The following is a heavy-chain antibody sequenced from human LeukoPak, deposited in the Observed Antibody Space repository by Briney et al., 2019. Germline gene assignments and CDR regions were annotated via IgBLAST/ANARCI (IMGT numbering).Heavy chain of an antibody. CDR1: GFTVSSNY. CDR2: IYSGGST. D-gene: IGHD6-19*01. V-gene: IGHV3-53*05. CDR3: ARESERSGWYDY. J-gene: IGHJ4*02. Sequence: GGSLRLSCAASGFTVSSNYMSWVRQAPGKGLEWVSVIYSGGSTYYADSVKGRFTISRDNSKNTLYLQMSSLRSEDTALYYCARESERSGWYDYWGQGTLVTVSS.